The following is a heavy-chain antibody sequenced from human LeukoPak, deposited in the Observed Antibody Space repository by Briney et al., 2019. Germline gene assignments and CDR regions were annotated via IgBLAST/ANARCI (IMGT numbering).Heavy chain of an antibody. V-gene: IGHV3-23*01. Sequence: PGGSLRLSCAASGFTFSSYAMSWVRQAPGKGLEWVSAISGSGGSTYYADSVKGRFTISRDNAKNSLYLQMNSLRAEDTALYYCAKDQGGHSSGYLNYWGQGTLVTVSS. CDR3: AKDQGGHSSGYLNY. J-gene: IGHJ4*02. D-gene: IGHD3-22*01. CDR1: GFTFSSYA. CDR2: ISGSGGST.